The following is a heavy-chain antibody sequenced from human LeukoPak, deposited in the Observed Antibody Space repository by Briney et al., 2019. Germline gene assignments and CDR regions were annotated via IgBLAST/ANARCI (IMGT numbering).Heavy chain of an antibody. CDR3: AREGSSGWYDY. D-gene: IGHD6-19*01. V-gene: IGHV1-18*01. J-gene: IGHJ4*02. Sequence: ASVKVSCKASGYTFIIYGISWVRQAPGQGLEWMGWISGYNGNTNYAQKLQGRVTMTTDTSTSTAYMELRSLRSDDTAVYYCAREGSSGWYDYWGQGTLVTVSS. CDR2: ISGYNGNT. CDR1: GYTFIIYG.